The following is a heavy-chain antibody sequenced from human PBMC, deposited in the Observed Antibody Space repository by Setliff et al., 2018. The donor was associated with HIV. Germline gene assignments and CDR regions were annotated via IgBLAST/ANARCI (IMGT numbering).Heavy chain of an antibody. Sequence: GGSLRLSCVASGFTFRNYWMSWVRQAPGKGLEWVAGITWNSATIAYADSVQGRFTISRDNDRHYVYLQMTSLRPEDTALYYCAKDYGDGHNWGAFDIWGQETMGTVSS. CDR2: ITWNSATI. CDR3: AKDYGDGHNWGAFDI. D-gene: IGHD3-16*01. CDR1: GFTFRNYW. V-gene: IGHV3-20*04. J-gene: IGHJ3*02.